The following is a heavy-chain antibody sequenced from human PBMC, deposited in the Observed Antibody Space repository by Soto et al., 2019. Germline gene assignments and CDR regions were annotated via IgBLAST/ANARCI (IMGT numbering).Heavy chain of an antibody. J-gene: IGHJ5*02. V-gene: IGHV1-3*01. CDR1: GYTFTTFS. CDR3: ARSLVTTFSDYFDP. CDR2: INAGNGNT. Sequence: QVQLVQSGAEVKKPRASVRVSCKASGYTFTTFSIHWVRQAPGQRLEWMGWINAGNGNTKYSHKFQGRVTITRDTSASTAYMELSSLRSEDTAIYYCARSLVTTFSDYFDPWGQGTLVTVS. D-gene: IGHD3-16*01.